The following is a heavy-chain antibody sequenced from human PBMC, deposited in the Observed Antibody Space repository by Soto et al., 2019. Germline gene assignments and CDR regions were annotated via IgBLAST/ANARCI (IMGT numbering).Heavy chain of an antibody. CDR3: ARHAAYDSVWGKSDGSDY. V-gene: IGHV4-39*01. J-gene: IGHJ4*02. D-gene: IGHD3-16*01. CDR1: GASPSCYLHY. Sequence: PSETLSPTYTVSGASPSCYLHYWDRTPQPTRKGTEWIGSMYYSGATYHNPSLQSRVTISVDTSKNQLSLHLSSVTAADTAVYYCARHAAYDSVWGKSDGSDYWGQGTLVTVS. CDR2: MYYSGAT.